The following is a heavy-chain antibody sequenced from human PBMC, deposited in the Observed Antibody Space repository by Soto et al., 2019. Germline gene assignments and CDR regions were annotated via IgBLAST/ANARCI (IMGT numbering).Heavy chain of an antibody. CDR3: ASLNYYDSSGYVY. CDR1: GGSISSGGYY. CDR2: IYYSGST. J-gene: IGHJ4*02. D-gene: IGHD3-22*01. V-gene: IGHV4-31*03. Sequence: KPSEILSLTCTVSGGSISSGGYYWSWIRQHPGKGLEWIGYIYYSGSTYYNPSLKSRVTISVDTSKNQFSLKLSSVTAADTAVYYCASLNYYDSSGYVYWGQGTLVTVSS.